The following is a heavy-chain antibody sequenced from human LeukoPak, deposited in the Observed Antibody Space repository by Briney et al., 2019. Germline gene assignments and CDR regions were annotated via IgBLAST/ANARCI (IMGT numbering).Heavy chain of an antibody. V-gene: IGHV3-23*01. CDR1: GLTFNTYA. J-gene: IGHJ2*01. CDR3: AKGPRAGLRYWYFDL. D-gene: IGHD2-21*02. Sequence: GGSLRLSCAASGLTFNTYAMSWVRQAPGKGLQWVSTVSGSGAGTFYGDSVKGRFTISRDNSNNTLFLQMNSLSDDDTAVYFCAKGPRAGLRYWYFDLWGRGSLVTVSS. CDR2: VSGSGAGT.